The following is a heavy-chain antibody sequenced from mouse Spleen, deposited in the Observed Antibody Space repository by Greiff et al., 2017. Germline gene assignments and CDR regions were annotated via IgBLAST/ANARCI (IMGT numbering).Heavy chain of an antibody. CDR1: GYSITSGYY. J-gene: IGHJ2*01. D-gene: IGHD2-10*01. V-gene: IGHV3-6*01. CDR3: ARDSYYGAFDY. Sequence: EVKLMESGPGLVKPSQSLSLTCSVTGYSITSGYYWNWIRQFPGNKLEWMGYISYDGSNNYNPSLKNRISITRDTSKNQFFLKLNSVTTEDTATYYCARDSYYGAFDYWGQGTTLTVSS. CDR2: ISYDGSN.